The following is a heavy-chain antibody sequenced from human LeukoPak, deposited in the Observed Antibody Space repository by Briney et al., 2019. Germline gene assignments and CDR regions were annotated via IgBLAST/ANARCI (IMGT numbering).Heavy chain of an antibody. Sequence: SETLSLTCTVSGGSISNSYYWGWIRQPPGKGLEWIGSIYYSGSTYYNPSLKSRVTISVDTSKNQFSLKLSSVTAADTAVYYCARDHKWVVAAHDYWGQGTLVTVSS. D-gene: IGHD2-15*01. CDR2: IYYSGST. J-gene: IGHJ4*02. CDR1: GGSISNSYY. V-gene: IGHV4-39*02. CDR3: ARDHKWVVAAHDY.